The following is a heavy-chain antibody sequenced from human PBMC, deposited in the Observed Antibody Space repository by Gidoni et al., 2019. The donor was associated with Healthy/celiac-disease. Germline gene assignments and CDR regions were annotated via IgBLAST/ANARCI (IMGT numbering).Heavy chain of an antibody. V-gene: IGHV1-46*01. J-gene: IGHJ5*02. D-gene: IGHD2-15*01. Sequence: QVQLVQSGAEVKKPGASVQVSCTASGYTFTSYYMDWVRQAPGQGLEWLGLINPSGGSTNYAQKFQGRITMTRDTSTSTVYMELGSLTSEDTAVYYCAREGRYCSGGSCYTGWFDPWGQGTLVTVSS. CDR2: INPSGGST. CDR3: AREGRYCSGGSCYTGWFDP. CDR1: GYTFTSYY.